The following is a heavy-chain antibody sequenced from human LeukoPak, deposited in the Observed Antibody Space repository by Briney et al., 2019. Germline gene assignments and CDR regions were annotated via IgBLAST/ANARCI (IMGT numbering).Heavy chain of an antibody. CDR3: ARVVYSSGWSYYYFDY. V-gene: IGHV4-39*07. J-gene: IGHJ4*02. D-gene: IGHD6-19*01. CDR2: IYYSGST. Sequence: SETLSLTCTVSGGSISSSSYYWGWIRQPPGKGLEWIGSIYYSGSTYYNPSLKSRVTISVYTSKNQFSLKLSSVTAADTAVYYCARVVYSSGWSYYYFDYWGQGTLVTVSS. CDR1: GGSISSSSYY.